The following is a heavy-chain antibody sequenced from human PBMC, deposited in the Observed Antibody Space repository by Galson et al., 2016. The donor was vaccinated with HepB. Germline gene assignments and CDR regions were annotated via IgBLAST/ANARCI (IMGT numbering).Heavy chain of an antibody. CDR2: FDPEDGET. CDR1: GYTPTELS. J-gene: IGHJ4*01. D-gene: IGHD3/OR15-3a*01. CDR3: TTGDFWPDYRGC. Sequence: SVKVSCKVSGYTPTELSMHWVRQAPGKGLEWMGGFDPEDGETVYAQNFRGRVTMTEDTSTDTAYMELSSLRYEDTAVYYCTTGDFWPDYRGCWGQGTLVTVSS. V-gene: IGHV1-24*01.